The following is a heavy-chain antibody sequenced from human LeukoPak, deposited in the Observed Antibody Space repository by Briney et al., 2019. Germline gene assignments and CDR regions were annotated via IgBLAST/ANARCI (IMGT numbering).Heavy chain of an antibody. CDR3: ARFGYSGWNLEH. D-gene: IGHD5-12*01. J-gene: IGHJ4*02. CDR1: GFTFDDYG. CDR2: INWAGGST. Sequence: GGSLRLSCAASGFTFDDYGMSWVRHAPGKGLKWVSGINWAGGSTAYAASVKGSFTISRDDDESSLYVQINNLKDEDTAVYSCARFGYSGWNLEHWGQGTLVTVSS. V-gene: IGHV3-20*04.